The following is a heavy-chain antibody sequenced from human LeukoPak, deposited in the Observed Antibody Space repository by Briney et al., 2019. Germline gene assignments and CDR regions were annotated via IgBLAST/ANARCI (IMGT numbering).Heavy chain of an antibody. V-gene: IGHV3-33*01. J-gene: IGHJ2*01. CDR3: AREAAWGNWYF. CDR2: IGDTGRAK. Sequence: GGSLRLSCAASGFTFSRHGMHWVRQAPGKGLEWVAVIGDTGRAKYYADSVEGRFTASRDNFKNTLYLEMNSLRYDDTALYYCAREAAWGNWYF. D-gene: IGHD3-16*01. CDR1: GFTFSRHG.